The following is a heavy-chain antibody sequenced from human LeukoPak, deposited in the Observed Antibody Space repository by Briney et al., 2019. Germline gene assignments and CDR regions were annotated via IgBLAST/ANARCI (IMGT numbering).Heavy chain of an antibody. CDR1: GGTFSNFA. CDR3: ASSDGAHGSGSYYTMLFGWFDP. Sequence: ASVKVSCKASGGTFSNFAISWVRQAPGQGLEWMGGIIPIFGTANYAQKLQGRVTITADESTSKAYLELSSLRSEDTAVYYCASSDGAHGSGSYYTMLFGWFDPWGQGTLVTVSS. CDR2: IIPIFGTA. J-gene: IGHJ5*02. V-gene: IGHV1-69*13. D-gene: IGHD3-10*01.